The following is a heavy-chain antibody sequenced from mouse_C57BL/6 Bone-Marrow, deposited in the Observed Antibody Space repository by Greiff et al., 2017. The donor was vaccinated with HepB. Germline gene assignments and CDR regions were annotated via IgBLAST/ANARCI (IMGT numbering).Heavy chain of an antibody. CDR1: GYTFTDYN. V-gene: IGHV1-18*01. CDR3: ARWGLRDAMDY. D-gene: IGHD3-3*01. J-gene: IGHJ4*01. Sequence: EVQLQQSGPELVKPGASVKIPCKASGYTFTDYNMDWVKQSHGKSLEWIGDINPNNGGTSYNQKFKGKATLTVDKSSSTAYMELRSLTTEDTAVYYCARWGLRDAMDYWGQGTSVTVSS. CDR2: INPNNGGT.